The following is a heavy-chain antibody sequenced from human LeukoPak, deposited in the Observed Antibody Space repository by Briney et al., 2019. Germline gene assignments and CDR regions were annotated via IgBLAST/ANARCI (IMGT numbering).Heavy chain of an antibody. V-gene: IGHV3-23*01. CDR1: GFTFSTYA. Sequence: PGGSLRLSCAASGFTFSTYAVNWVRQAPGKGLEWVSTISGSGDSTYYADSVKGRFTISRDNSKNTLYLQMNSLRAEDTAVYYCAKQMATIRFPSDYWGQGTLVTVSS. D-gene: IGHD5-24*01. J-gene: IGHJ4*02. CDR2: ISGSGDST. CDR3: AKQMATIRFPSDY.